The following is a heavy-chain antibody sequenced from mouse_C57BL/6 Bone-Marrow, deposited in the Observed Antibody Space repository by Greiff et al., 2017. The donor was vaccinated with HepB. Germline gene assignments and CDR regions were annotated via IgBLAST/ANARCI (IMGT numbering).Heavy chain of an antibody. CDR3: TTATTVVADWYFDV. D-gene: IGHD1-1*01. Sequence: EVMLVESGAELVRPGASVKLSCTASGFNIKDYYMHWVKQRPEQGLEWIGRIDPEDGDTEYAPKFQGKATMTADTSSNTAYLQLSSLTSEDTAVYYCTTATTVVADWYFDVWGTGTTVTVSS. V-gene: IGHV14-1*01. CDR1: GFNIKDYY. J-gene: IGHJ1*03. CDR2: IDPEDGDT.